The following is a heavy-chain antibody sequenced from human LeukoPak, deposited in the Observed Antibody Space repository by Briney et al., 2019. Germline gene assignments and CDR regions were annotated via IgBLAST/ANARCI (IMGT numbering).Heavy chain of an antibody. CDR3: ARDPRAHSYGTGLDY. J-gene: IGHJ4*02. Sequence: GGSLRLSXAASGFTFSSYSMNWVRQAPGKGLEWVSSISSSSNYIYYADSVKGRFTISRDNAKNSLYLQMNRLRAEDTAVYYCARDPRAHSYGTGLDYWGQGTLVTVSS. D-gene: IGHD5-18*01. CDR1: GFTFSSYS. V-gene: IGHV3-21*01. CDR2: ISSSSNYI.